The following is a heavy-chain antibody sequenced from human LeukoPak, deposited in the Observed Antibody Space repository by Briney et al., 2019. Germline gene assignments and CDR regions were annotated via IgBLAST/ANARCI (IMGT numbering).Heavy chain of an antibody. CDR1: GFTFSSYS. CDR3: ARDVHPSYYDSSGYFQH. Sequence: GGTLRLSCAASGFTFSSYSMNWVRQATGNGLEWVSSISSSSSYIYYADSVKGRFTISRDNAKNSLYLQMNSLRAEDTAVYYCARDVHPSYYDSSGYFQHWGQGTLVTVSS. V-gene: IGHV3-21*01. J-gene: IGHJ1*01. D-gene: IGHD3-22*01. CDR2: ISSSSSYI.